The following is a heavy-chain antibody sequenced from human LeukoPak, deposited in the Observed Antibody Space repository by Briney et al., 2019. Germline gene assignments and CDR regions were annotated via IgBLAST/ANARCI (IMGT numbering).Heavy chain of an antibody. CDR2: ISGSGGST. J-gene: IGHJ6*03. V-gene: IGHV3-23*01. CDR1: GFTFSSYA. Sequence: GGSLRLSCAASGFTFSSYAMSWVRQAPGKGLEWVSAISGSGGSTYYADSVKGRFTISRDNSKNTLYLQMNSLRAEDTAVYYCAKGSLREYYDFWSAPSPFYYYYYMDVWGKGTTVTVSS. D-gene: IGHD3-3*01. CDR3: AKGSLREYYDFWSAPSPFYYYYYMDV.